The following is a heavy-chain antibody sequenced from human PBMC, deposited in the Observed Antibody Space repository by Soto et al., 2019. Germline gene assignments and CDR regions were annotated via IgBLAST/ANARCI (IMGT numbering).Heavy chain of an antibody. CDR3: AREPYGDSQYFDY. CDR2: ISHDGRVR. CDR1: GFTFNSLS. D-gene: IGHD2-15*01. J-gene: IGHJ4*02. V-gene: IGHV3-30*04. Sequence: QVQLVESGGGMVQPGTSLRLSCAASGFTFNSLSLHWVRQRPDKGLEWVAVISHDGRVRFYADFVKGRFTVSRDNSKNTIYLQVNSLRAEDTAVYYCAREPYGDSQYFDYWGQGTLVTVSS.